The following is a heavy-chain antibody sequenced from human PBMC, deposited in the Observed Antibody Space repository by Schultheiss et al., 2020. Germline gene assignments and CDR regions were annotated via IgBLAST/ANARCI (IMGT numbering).Heavy chain of an antibody. J-gene: IGHJ4*02. CDR1: GYSISSGYY. CDR2: IYYSGST. D-gene: IGHD6-13*01. V-gene: IGHV4-38-2*01. CDR3: ARNRRIAAAGIDF. Sequence: SETLSLTCAVSGYSISSGYYWGWIRQPPGKGLEWIGYIYYSGSTYYNPSLKSRVTISVDTSKNQFSLKLRSVTAADTAVYYCARNRRIAAAGIDFWGQGTLVTVSS.